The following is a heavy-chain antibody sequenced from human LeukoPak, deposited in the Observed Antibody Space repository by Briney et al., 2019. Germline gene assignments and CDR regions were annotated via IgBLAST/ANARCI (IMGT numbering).Heavy chain of an antibody. Sequence: PSETLPLTCTVSGGSISSYYWSWIRQPPGKGLEWIGYIYYSGSTNYNPSLKSRVTISVDTSKNQFSLKLSSVTAADTAVYYCATIPRTTVTTRRGRRDYWGQGTLVTVSS. D-gene: IGHD4-17*01. CDR2: IYYSGST. V-gene: IGHV4-59*01. J-gene: IGHJ4*02. CDR1: GGSISSYY. CDR3: ATIPRTTVTTRRGRRDY.